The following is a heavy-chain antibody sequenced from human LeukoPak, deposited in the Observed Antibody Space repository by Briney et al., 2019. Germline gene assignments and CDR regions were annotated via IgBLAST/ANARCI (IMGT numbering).Heavy chain of an antibody. CDR2: IYYSGST. CDR1: GGSISSYY. Sequence: SETLSLTCTVSGGSISSYYWSWIRQPPGKGLEWIGYIYYSGSTNYNPSLKSRVTISVDTSKNQFSLKLSSVTAADTAVYYCARDRSSGYNYGWWEVDAFDIWGQGTMVTVSS. J-gene: IGHJ3*02. CDR3: ARDRSSGYNYGWWEVDAFDI. V-gene: IGHV4-59*01. D-gene: IGHD5-18*01.